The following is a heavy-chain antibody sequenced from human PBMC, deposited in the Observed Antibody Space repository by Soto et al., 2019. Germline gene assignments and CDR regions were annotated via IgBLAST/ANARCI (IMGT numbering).Heavy chain of an antibody. CDR1: GFTFDDYA. CDR2: ITWNGVNT. J-gene: IGHJ3*02. V-gene: IGHV3-9*01. CDR3: TRGYCSVGSCAFDI. Sequence: DERLVESGGALVQPGRSLRLSCAASGFTFDDYAMHWVRQVPGKGLEWVSFITWNGVNTAYADSIRGRFTISRDNAKNSLYLQMNSLSAEDTAFYYCTRGYCSVGSCAFDIWGQGTMVAVSS. D-gene: IGHD2-15*01.